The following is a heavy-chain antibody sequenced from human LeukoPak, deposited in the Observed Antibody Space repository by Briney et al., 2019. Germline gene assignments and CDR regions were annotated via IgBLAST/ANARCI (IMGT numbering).Heavy chain of an antibody. CDR3: ARDRGILDV. CDR1: GYSISSGYY. Sequence: SETLSLTCTVSGYSISSGYYWGWIRQPPGKGLEWIGSIYHSGSTYYNPSLKSRVTISVDTSKNQFSLKLSSVTAADTAVYYCARDRGILDVWSKGTTVTVSS. V-gene: IGHV4-38-2*02. D-gene: IGHD3-10*01. CDR2: IYHSGST. J-gene: IGHJ6*04.